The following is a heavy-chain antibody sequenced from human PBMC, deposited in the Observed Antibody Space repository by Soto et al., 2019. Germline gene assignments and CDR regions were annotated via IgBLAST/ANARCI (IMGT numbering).Heavy chain of an antibody. D-gene: IGHD1-26*01. CDR1: GGTFSSYT. J-gene: IGHJ4*02. Sequence: QVQLVQSGAEVKKPGSSVKVSCKASGGTFSSYTISWVRQAPGQGLEWMGRIIPILGIANYAQKFQGRVTITADKATSTAYMELSSLRSEDTAVYYCARPGGGSAYFDYWGQGTLVTVSS. CDR3: ARPGGGSAYFDY. CDR2: IIPILGIA. V-gene: IGHV1-69*02.